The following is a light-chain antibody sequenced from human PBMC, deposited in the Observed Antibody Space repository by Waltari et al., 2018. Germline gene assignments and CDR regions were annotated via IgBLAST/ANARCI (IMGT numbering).Light chain of an antibody. J-gene: IGKJ1*01. V-gene: IGKV3-20*01. Sequence: EIMLTQSPATLSLSPGERATLSCRASQSISKYLAWYQQKPGQAPRLLIYETSRRATCIPDRFSGSGSGTDFSLTISRLEPEDFAVYYCQKYERLPATFGQGTKVEYK. CDR3: QKYERLPAT. CDR2: ETS. CDR1: QSISKY.